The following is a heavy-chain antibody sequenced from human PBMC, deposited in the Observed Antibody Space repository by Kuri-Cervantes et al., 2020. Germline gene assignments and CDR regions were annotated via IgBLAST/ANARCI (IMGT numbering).Heavy chain of an antibody. Sequence: GGSLRLSCKGSGYIFTTYWIGWVRQMPGKGLEWMGIIYPVDSGNRYSPSFQGQVTIAADEAISTAYLQWSSLRSEDTAVYYCARPHCSSTSCNLSPCRGHMDVWGKGTTVTVSS. J-gene: IGHJ6*04. V-gene: IGHV5-51*01. CDR3: ARPHCSSTSCNLSPCRGHMDV. CDR2: IYPVDSGN. D-gene: IGHD2-2*01. CDR1: GYIFTTYW.